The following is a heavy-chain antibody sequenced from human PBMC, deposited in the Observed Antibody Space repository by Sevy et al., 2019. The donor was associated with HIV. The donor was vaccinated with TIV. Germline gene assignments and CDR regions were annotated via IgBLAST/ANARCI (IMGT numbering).Heavy chain of an antibody. D-gene: IGHD3-16*02. CDR1: GFTFDDYA. CDR2: ISWNSGSI. V-gene: IGHV3-9*01. J-gene: IGHJ4*02. CDR3: AKRALRLGELSLPYFDY. Sequence: GGSLRLSCAASGFTFDDYAMHWVRQAPGKGLEWVSGISWNSGSIGYVDSVKGRFTISRDNAKNSLYLQMNSLRAEDTALYYCAKRALRLGELSLPYFDYWGQGTLVTVSS.